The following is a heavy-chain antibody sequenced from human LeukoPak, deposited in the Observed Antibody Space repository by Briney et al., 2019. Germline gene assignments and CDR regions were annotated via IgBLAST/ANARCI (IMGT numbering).Heavy chain of an antibody. CDR1: GGTFSSYA. CDR3: ARDRGSSGWYTHDAFDI. Sequence: GASVKVSCKASGGTFSSYAISWVRQAPGQGLEWMGGIIPIFGTANYAQKFQGRVTITADESTSTAYMELSNLRSEDTAVYYCARDRGSSGWYTHDAFDIWGQGTMVTVSS. D-gene: IGHD6-19*01. V-gene: IGHV1-69*13. CDR2: IIPIFGTA. J-gene: IGHJ3*02.